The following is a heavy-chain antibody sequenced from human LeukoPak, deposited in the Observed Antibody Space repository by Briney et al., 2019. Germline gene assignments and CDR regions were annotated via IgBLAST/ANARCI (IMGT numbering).Heavy chain of an antibody. CDR3: ATGTPEGYGMDV. V-gene: IGHV1-2*06. CDR1: GYTFTGYY. Sequence: ASVTVSCKASGYTFTGYYMHWVRQAPGQGLEWMGRINPNSGGTNYAHNFQGRVTMTRDTSISTAYMELSRPRSDDTAVYYCATGTPEGYGMDVWGQGTTVTVSS. J-gene: IGHJ6*02. CDR2: INPNSGGT.